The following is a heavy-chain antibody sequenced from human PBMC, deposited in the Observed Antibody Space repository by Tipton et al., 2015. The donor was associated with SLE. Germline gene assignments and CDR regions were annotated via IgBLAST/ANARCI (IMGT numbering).Heavy chain of an antibody. D-gene: IGHD1-14*01. J-gene: IGHJ3*02. CDR2: IYSGGST. CDR3: ARDYNGAFDI. CDR1: GFTVSSNY. V-gene: IGHV3-53*04. Sequence: AVSGFTVSSNYMSWVRQAPGKGLEWVSVIYSGGSTYYADSVKGRFTISRHNSKNTLYLQMNSLRAEDTAVYYCARDYNGAFDIWGQGTMVTVSS.